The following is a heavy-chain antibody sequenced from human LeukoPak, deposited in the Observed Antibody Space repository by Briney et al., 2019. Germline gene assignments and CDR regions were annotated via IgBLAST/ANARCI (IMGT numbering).Heavy chain of an antibody. CDR3: ARGPYYYGSGSPFHFGY. V-gene: IGHV4-34*01. D-gene: IGHD3-10*01. Sequence: PSETLSLTCAVYGGSFSGYYWSWIRQPPGKGLEWIGEINHSGSTNYNPSLKSRVTISVDTSKNQFSLKLSSVTAADTAVYYCARGPYYYGSGSPFHFGYWGQGTLVTVSS. J-gene: IGHJ4*02. CDR1: GGSFSGYY. CDR2: INHSGST.